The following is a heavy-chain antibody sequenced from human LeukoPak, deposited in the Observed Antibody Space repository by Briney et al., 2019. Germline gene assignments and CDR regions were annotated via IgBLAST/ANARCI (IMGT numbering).Heavy chain of an antibody. V-gene: IGHV3-30*02. CDR1: GFIFSSYG. D-gene: IGHD6-19*01. CDR3: ARGKEPVAGSLSHFDY. CDR2: IRYDGSKK. J-gene: IGHJ4*02. Sequence: GGSLRLSCAASGFIFSSYGMHWVRQAPGKGLEWVAFIRYDGSKKYYADSVKGRFTISRDNSKNSLYLQMNSPRAEDTAVYYCARGKEPVAGSLSHFDYWGQGTLVTVSS.